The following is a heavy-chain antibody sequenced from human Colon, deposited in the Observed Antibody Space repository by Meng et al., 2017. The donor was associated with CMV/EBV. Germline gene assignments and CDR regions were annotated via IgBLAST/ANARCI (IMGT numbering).Heavy chain of an antibody. CDR3: ARDLGGGDYFDY. Sequence: EVQLEASGGGLIQPGGSMRLSCAASGLSVSSNYMSWVRQAPGKGLEWVSVIYVDGSTYYAESVRGRFTISRDSSTNTVHLHLNSLRDDDSAVYYCARDLGGGDYFDYWGQGTLVTVSS. J-gene: IGHJ4*02. D-gene: IGHD3-16*01. CDR2: IYVDGST. CDR1: GLSVSSNY. V-gene: IGHV3-53*01.